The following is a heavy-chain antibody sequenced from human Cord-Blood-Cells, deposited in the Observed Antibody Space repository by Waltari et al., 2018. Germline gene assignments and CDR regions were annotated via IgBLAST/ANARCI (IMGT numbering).Heavy chain of an antibody. J-gene: IGHJ4*02. CDR2: IYYSGST. CDR1: AGSISSSSYY. D-gene: IGHD6-13*01. Sequence: QLQLQESGPGLVKPSETLSLTCTVSAGSISSSSYYWGWIRQPPGKGLEWIGSIYYSGSTYYNPSLKSRVTISVDTSKNQFSLKLSSVTAADTAVYYCARHLSSSWSVFDYWGQGTLVTVSS. CDR3: ARHLSSSWSVFDY. V-gene: IGHV4-39*01.